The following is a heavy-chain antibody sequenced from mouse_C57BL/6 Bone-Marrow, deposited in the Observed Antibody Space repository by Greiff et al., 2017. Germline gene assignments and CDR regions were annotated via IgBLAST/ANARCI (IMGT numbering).Heavy chain of an antibody. J-gene: IGHJ4*01. CDR3: ARESGSPYAMDY. V-gene: IGHV1-69*01. Sequence: QVQLQQPGAELVMPGASVKLSCKASGYTFTSYWMHRVKQRPGQGLEWIGEIDPSDSYTNYNQKFKGKSTLTVDKSSSTAYMQLSSLTSEDSAVYYCARESGSPYAMDYWGQGTSVTVSS. CDR1: GYTFTSYW. CDR2: IDPSDSYT. D-gene: IGHD1-1*01.